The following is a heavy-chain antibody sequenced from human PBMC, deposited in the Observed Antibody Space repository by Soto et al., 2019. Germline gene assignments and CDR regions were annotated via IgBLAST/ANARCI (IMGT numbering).Heavy chain of an antibody. CDR3: ARHVRGVGARHLDF. D-gene: IGHD1-26*01. J-gene: IGHJ4*02. V-gene: IGHV2-26*01. Sequence: QVTLKESGPVLVKPTETLTLTCTVSGFSLSNVRMGVSWIRQPPGNALEGLAHIFSNDEKSYSTSLKSKVTSSKDTTKSQVVPTMTYMDPVDTATYYCARHVRGVGARHLDFWDQGTLVTVSS. CDR2: IFSNDEK. CDR1: GFSLSNVRMG.